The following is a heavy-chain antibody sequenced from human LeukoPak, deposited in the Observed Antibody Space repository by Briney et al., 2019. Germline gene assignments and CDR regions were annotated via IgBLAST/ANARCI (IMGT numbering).Heavy chain of an antibody. CDR3: ARGEDVAAAGIDY. J-gene: IGHJ4*02. V-gene: IGHV4-39*01. Sequence: PSKTLSLTCIVSGGSVSSVSHYWAWIRQPPGMGLEWIGSIYYSGNTYYNPSLKSRVTISVDTSKNQFSLKLSSVTATDTAVYYCARGEDVAAAGIDYWGQGTLVTVSS. CDR1: GGSVSSVSHY. D-gene: IGHD6-13*01. CDR2: IYYSGNT.